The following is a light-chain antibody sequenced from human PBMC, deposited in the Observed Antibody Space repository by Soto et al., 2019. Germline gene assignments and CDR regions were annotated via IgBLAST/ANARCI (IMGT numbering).Light chain of an antibody. CDR3: TSYTSSVTLV. Sequence: QSALTQPASVSGSPGQSITISCTGTSSDVGAYNYVSWYQQHPGKVPKLIIYDVINRPSGVCSRFSGSKSVNTASLTISGLQAEDEADYYCTSYTSSVTLVFGGGTQLTVL. CDR2: DVI. J-gene: IGLJ3*02. CDR1: SSDVGAYNY. V-gene: IGLV2-14*01.